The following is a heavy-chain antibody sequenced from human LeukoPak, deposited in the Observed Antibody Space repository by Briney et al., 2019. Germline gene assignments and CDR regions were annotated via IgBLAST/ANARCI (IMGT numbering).Heavy chain of an antibody. V-gene: IGHV3-30*04. J-gene: IGHJ4*02. D-gene: IGHD6-13*01. CDR2: ISYDGSNK. Sequence: GGSLRLSCAASGFTFSSYAMHWVRQAPGKGLEWVAVISYDGSNKYYADSVKGRFTISRDNSKNTLYLQMNSLRAEDTAVYYCARDTGSSWYYYFDYWGQGTLVTVSS. CDR1: GFTFSSYA. CDR3: ARDTGSSWYYYFDY.